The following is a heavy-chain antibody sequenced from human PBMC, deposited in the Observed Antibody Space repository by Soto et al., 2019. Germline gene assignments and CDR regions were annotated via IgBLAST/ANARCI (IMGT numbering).Heavy chain of an antibody. CDR2: IYYSGST. CDR1: GGSISSYY. J-gene: IGHJ5*02. CDR3: ARGDYGDYVWNFDP. Sequence: PSETLSLTCTVSGGSISSYYWSWIRQPPGKGLEWIGYIYYSGSTNYNPSLKSRVTISVDTSKNQFSLKLSSVTAADTAVYYCARGDYGDYVWNFDPWGQGNLVTVSS. V-gene: IGHV4-59*01. D-gene: IGHD4-17*01.